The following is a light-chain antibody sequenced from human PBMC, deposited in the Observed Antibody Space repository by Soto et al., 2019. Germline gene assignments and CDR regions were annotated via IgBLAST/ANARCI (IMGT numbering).Light chain of an antibody. Sequence: EIVLTQSPGTLSLSPGERATLSCRASQSVSSSYLAWYQQKPGQAPRLLIYGASSRATDIPDRFSGSGSGTDFTLTISCLQSEDFATYYCQQYYSYPTFGQGTRLEIK. CDR2: GAS. V-gene: IGKV3-20*01. J-gene: IGKJ5*01. CDR1: QSVSSSY. CDR3: QQYYSYPT.